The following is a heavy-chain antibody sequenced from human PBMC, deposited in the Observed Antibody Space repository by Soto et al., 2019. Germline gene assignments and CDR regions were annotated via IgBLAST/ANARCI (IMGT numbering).Heavy chain of an antibody. CDR2: IWYDGRTT. CDR1: GFTLSAYA. V-gene: IGHV3-33*01. CDR3: AREEGPLGPATLFDY. D-gene: IGHD1-26*01. J-gene: IGHJ4*02. Sequence: QVRLVESGGGVVQPGRSLRLSCEVSGFTLSAYAIHWVRQAPGKGLEWVAVIWYDGRTTYYADSVRGRFTISRDTSKNMVYLQLNSLSAEDTAMYYCAREEGPLGPATLFDYWGQGTLVTVSS.